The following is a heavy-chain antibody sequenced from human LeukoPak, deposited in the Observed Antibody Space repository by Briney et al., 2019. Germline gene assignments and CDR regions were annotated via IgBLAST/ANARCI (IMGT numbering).Heavy chain of an antibody. J-gene: IGHJ5*02. CDR1: GFTFSSYS. V-gene: IGHV3-48*01. Sequence: GGSLRLSCAASGFTFSSYSMNWVRQAPGKGLEWVSYISSSSSTIYYADSVKGRFTISRDNAKNSLYLQMNSLRAEDTAVYYCARHTQWWLNLNWFDPWGQGTLDTVSS. CDR2: ISSSSSTI. D-gene: IGHD2-15*01. CDR3: ARHTQWWLNLNWFDP.